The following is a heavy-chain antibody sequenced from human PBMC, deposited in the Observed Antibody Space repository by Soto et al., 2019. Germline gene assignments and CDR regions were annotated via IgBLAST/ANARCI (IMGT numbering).Heavy chain of an antibody. CDR1: GYTFTNYG. D-gene: IGHD3-10*01. CDR2: IGGYKGNT. J-gene: IGHJ5*02. CDR3: ARGVGSGSYYNQYNWFDP. Sequence: ASVKVSCKAAGYTFTNYGVSWVRQAPGQGLEWMGWIGGYKGNTNYAQKVQGRVTMTTDTSTSTAYMELRSLRSDDTAVYYCARGVGSGSYYNQYNWFDPWGQGTLVTVSS. V-gene: IGHV1-18*01.